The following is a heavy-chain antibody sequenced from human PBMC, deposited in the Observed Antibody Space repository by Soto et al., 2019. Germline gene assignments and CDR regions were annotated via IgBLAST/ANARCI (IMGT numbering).Heavy chain of an antibody. D-gene: IGHD2-2*02. CDR2: ISSSGSPI. Sequence: HPGGSLRLSCAASGFTFSSYEMNWVRQTPGKGLEWVSSISSSGSPILYADSVKGRFTISRDNAKNSLFLQMNSLRAEDTAVYYCARSWGVYCSSSSCYSPWFDPWGHGTLVTVSS. CDR1: GFTFSSYE. V-gene: IGHV3-48*03. CDR3: ARSWGVYCSSSSCYSPWFDP. J-gene: IGHJ5*02.